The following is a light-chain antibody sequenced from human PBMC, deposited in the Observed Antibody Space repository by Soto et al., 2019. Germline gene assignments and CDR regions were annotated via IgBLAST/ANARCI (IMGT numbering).Light chain of an antibody. V-gene: IGLV2-14*03. CDR2: DVS. Sequence: QSALTQPASVSGSPGQSITISCTGTSSDVGAYNYVSWYQQLPGKAPKLMIYDVSNRPSGFSNRFSGSKSGNTASLTISWLQAEDETDYYCFSYTTSSTYVFGTGTKLTVL. CDR3: FSYTTSSTYV. J-gene: IGLJ1*01. CDR1: SSDVGAYNY.